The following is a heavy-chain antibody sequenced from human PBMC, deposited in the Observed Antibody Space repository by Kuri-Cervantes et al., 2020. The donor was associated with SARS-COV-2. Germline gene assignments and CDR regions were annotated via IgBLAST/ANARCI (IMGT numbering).Heavy chain of an antibody. CDR3: TRKTDDSSGYNPYYYYYYYMDV. CDR1: GFTFGDYA. J-gene: IGHJ6*03. CDR2: IRSKAYGGTT. D-gene: IGHD3-22*01. Sequence: GESLKISCTASGFTFGDYAMSWVRQAPGKGLEWVGFIRSKAYGGTTEYAASVKGRFTISRDDSKSIAYLQMNSLKTEDTAVYYCTRKTDDSSGYNPYYYYYYYMDVWGKGTTVTVSS. V-gene: IGHV3-49*04.